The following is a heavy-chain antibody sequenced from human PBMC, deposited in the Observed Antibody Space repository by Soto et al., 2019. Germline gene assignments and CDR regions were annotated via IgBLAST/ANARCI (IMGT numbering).Heavy chain of an antibody. V-gene: IGHV4-34*01. Sequence: QVQLQQWGAGLLKPSETLSLTCAVYGGSFSAYYWSWIRQPPGKGLEWIGEINHSGSTNYNPSLKSRVTTSVDTSNNQCSLKVSSVTAAETAVYYCARRSIFLEWLLMSRGALDIWGQGTMVTVSS. J-gene: IGHJ3*02. D-gene: IGHD3-3*01. CDR1: GGSFSAYY. CDR2: INHSGST. CDR3: ARRSIFLEWLLMSRGALDI.